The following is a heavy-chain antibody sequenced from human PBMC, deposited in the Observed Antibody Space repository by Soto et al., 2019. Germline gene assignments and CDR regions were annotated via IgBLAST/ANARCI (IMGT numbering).Heavy chain of an antibody. V-gene: IGHV3-15*07. Sequence: PGGSLRISCAASGFTFSNAWMNWLRQTPGKGLEWVGRIKSKSDGGKADYAAPVQGRFTISRDDSKDTLFLQVNGLKTEDTGLYFCCTNKRSPWSIDLWGKAITGTVSS. J-gene: IGHJ6*04. CDR1: GFTFSNAW. CDR3: CTNKRSPWSIDL. CDR2: IKSKSDGGKA. D-gene: IGHD5-12*01.